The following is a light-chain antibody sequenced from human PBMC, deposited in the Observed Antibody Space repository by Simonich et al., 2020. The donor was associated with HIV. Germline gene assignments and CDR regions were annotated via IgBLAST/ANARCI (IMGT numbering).Light chain of an antibody. CDR1: SSDVGGYNY. Sequence: QSALTQPASVSGSPGQSITISCTGTSSDVGGYNYVSWSQQHPGKAPKLMIYDVSKRPSGVSNRFSGSKSGNTASLTISRLRAEDEADYYCSSYTGISTVVFGGGTKLTVL. V-gene: IGLV2-14*03. CDR2: DVS. CDR3: SSYTGISTVV. J-gene: IGLJ2*01.